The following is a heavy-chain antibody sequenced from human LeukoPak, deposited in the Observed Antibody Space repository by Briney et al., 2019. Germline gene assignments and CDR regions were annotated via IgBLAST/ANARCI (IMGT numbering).Heavy chain of an antibody. CDR2: ISGGST. CDR1: GFTVSSNE. V-gene: IGHV3-38-3*01. Sequence: GGSLRLSCAASGFTVSSNEMSWVRQAPGKGLEWVSSISGGSTYYADSRKGRFTISRDNAENSLYLQMNSLRAVDTAVYFCARGEERATITALDSWGQGTLVTVSS. D-gene: IGHD5-24*01. CDR3: ARGEERATITALDS. J-gene: IGHJ4*02.